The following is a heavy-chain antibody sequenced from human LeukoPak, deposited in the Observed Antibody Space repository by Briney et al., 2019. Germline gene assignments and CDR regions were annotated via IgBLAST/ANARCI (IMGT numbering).Heavy chain of an antibody. CDR3: ARQIAVVEPTDPNWFDS. J-gene: IGHJ5*01. CDR1: GDSISSTSFY. D-gene: IGHD2-21*01. V-gene: IGHV4-39*07. Sequence: SETLSLTCSVSGDSISSTSFYWGWIRQPPGKGLEWIGSIFCSVTTYYTPSLKSRVTLSLDTSKNHFSLRLTSVTAADTAVYYCARQIAVVEPTDPNWFDSWGQGTLVTVSS. CDR2: IFCSVTT.